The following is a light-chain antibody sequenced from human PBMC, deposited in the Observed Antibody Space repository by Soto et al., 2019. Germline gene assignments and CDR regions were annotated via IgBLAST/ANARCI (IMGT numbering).Light chain of an antibody. CDR2: GAS. CDR3: QQRSNWPIP. Sequence: IVLTQSPATLSVTPGERATLFCRASQRVSGNLAWYQQKPGQAPRLLMYGASIRATGFPDRFSGSGSGTDFTLTISSLEPEDFAVYYCQQRSNWPIPFGQGTRLEI. V-gene: IGKV3-11*01. CDR1: QRVSGN. J-gene: IGKJ5*01.